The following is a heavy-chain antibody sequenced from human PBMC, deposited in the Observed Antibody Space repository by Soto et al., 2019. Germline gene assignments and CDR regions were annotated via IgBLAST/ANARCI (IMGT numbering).Heavy chain of an antibody. CDR1: GYTFTSSA. V-gene: IGHV1-3*01. J-gene: IGHJ4*02. Sequence: AASVKVSCKASGYTFTSSAVHWVRQAPGQRLEWMGWINAGDGNTKYSQKFQARVTITRDTSASTAYMELSSLRSEDTAVYYCAREDVLRYFDWFPAIDYWGQGTLVTVSS. CDR2: INAGDGNT. D-gene: IGHD3-9*01. CDR3: AREDVLRYFDWFPAIDY.